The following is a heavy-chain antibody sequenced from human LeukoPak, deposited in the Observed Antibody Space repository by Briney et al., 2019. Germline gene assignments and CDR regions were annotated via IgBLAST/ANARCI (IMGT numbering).Heavy chain of an antibody. Sequence: SETLSLTCAVYGGSFSGYYWSWIRQPPGKGLEWLGEINHSGSTNYNPSLKSRVTISVDTSKNQFSLKLSSVTAADTAVYYCARSSLLWFGELSWYNWFDPWGQGTLVTVSS. D-gene: IGHD3-10*01. V-gene: IGHV4-34*01. CDR3: ARSSLLWFGELSWYNWFDP. J-gene: IGHJ5*02. CDR1: GGSFSGYY. CDR2: INHSGST.